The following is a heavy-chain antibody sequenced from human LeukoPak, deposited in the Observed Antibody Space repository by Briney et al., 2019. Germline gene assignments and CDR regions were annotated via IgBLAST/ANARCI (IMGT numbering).Heavy chain of an antibody. CDR1: GGSTTSSSYY. Sequence: SETLSLTCTVSGGSTTSSSYYWVWIRQPPGEGLEWIGSMFHGGSTYDNPSLKSRVTISGDTAKNQFSLKLSSVTAADTAVYYCARRSQAAAGRGIDYWGQGTLVTVSS. V-gene: IGHV4-39*01. J-gene: IGHJ4*02. CDR3: ARRSQAAAGRGIDY. D-gene: IGHD6-13*01. CDR2: MFHGGST.